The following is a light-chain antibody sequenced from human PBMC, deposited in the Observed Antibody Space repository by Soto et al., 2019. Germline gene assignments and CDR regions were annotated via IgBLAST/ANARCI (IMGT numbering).Light chain of an antibody. J-gene: IGLJ2*01. V-gene: IGLV2-14*01. CDR1: SSDVGGYNF. Sequence: QSVLTQPASVSGSPGQSITISCTGTSSDVGGYNFVSWYQQHPGRAPKLMISEVSNRPSGVSNRFSGSKSGNTASLTISGLQPEDQADYYCSSYTTAMTLVFGGGTKLTVL. CDR3: SSYTTAMTLV. CDR2: EVS.